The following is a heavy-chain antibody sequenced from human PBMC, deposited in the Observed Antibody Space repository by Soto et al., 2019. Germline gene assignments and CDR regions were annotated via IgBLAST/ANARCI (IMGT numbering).Heavy chain of an antibody. CDR1: GGSISSSSYY. D-gene: IGHD3-10*01. V-gene: IGHV4-39*01. CDR3: ASGSPVLLWFGELLLYYDC. Sequence: QLQLQESGPGLVKPSETLSLTCTVSGGSISSSSYYWGWIRQPPGKGLEWIGSIYYSGSTYYNPSLKSRVTISVDTSKNQFSLKLSSVTAADTAVYYCASGSPVLLWFGELLLYYDCWGQGTLVTVSS. CDR2: IYYSGST. J-gene: IGHJ4*02.